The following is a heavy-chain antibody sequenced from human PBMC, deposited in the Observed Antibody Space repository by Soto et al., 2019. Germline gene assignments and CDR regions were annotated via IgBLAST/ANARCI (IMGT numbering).Heavy chain of an antibody. D-gene: IGHD3-3*01. CDR3: ARARGLSPIFGVVRPRAGWFDP. J-gene: IGHJ5*02. CDR1: GYSFTSYW. CDR2: IYPGDSDT. V-gene: IGHV5-51*01. Sequence: GESLKISCKGSGYSFTSYWIGWVRQMPGKGLEWMGIIYPGDSDTRYSPSFQGQVTISADKSISTAYLQWSSLKASDTAMYYCARARGLSPIFGVVRPRAGWFDPWGQGTLVTVSS.